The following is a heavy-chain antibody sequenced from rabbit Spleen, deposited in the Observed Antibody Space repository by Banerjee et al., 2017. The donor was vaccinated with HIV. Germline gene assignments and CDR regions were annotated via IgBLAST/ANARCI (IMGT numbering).Heavy chain of an antibody. D-gene: IGHD8-1*01. CDR2: INVITGKA. J-gene: IGHJ3*01. Sequence: QEQLVESGGGLVKPEGSLTLTCKASGVSFSDKDVMCWVRQVPGKGLTWIACINVITGKAVYASWAKGRFTFSRTSSTTVTLQMTSLTAADTATYFCARDLAGTSYDSRTRLHLWGPGTLVTVS. CDR1: GVSFSDKDV. V-gene: IGHV1S45*01. CDR3: ARDLAGTSYDSRTRLHL.